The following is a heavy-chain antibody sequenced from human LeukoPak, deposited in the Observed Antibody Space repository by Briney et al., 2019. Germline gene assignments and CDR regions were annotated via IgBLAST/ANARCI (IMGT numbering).Heavy chain of an antibody. Sequence: PGGSLRLSCAASGFTFSSYEMNWVRQAPGKGLEWVSYISSSGSTIYYADSVKGRFTISRDNAENSLYLQMNSLRAEDTAVYYCARDYEGGSYYDLDYWGQGTLVTVSS. CDR2: ISSSGSTI. D-gene: IGHD1-26*01. J-gene: IGHJ4*02. V-gene: IGHV3-48*03. CDR3: ARDYEGGSYYDLDY. CDR1: GFTFSSYE.